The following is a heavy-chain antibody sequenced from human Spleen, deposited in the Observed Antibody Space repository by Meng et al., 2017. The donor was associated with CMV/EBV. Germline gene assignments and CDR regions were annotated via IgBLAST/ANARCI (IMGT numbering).Heavy chain of an antibody. CDR1: GFSFGSYW. J-gene: IGHJ6*02. CDR2: IKEDGSST. Sequence: GESLKISCAASGFSFGSYWMTWVRQVSGKGLEFVANIKEDGSSTNYLDSVKGRFTISRDNSKNTLYLQMNSLRAEDTAVYYCAKDQQDIVVVPAAISLYYYGMDVWGQGTTVTVSS. D-gene: IGHD2-2*01. V-gene: IGHV3-7*01. CDR3: AKDQQDIVVVPAAISLYYYGMDV.